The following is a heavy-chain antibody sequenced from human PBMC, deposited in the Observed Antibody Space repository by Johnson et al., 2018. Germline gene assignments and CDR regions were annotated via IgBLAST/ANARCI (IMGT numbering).Heavy chain of an antibody. V-gene: IGHV3-33*03. CDR1: GFLFSSHG. Sequence: QVQLVQSGGGLVQPGRSLRLSCAASGFLFSSHGMFWVRQAPGKGLAWVAFIWYDGCNKYHADSMKGRFTISRDNSKNTVNLQMRSLRREDTAVYYGARGTTVTPRGPSDYMDVWGKGTTVNVSS. D-gene: IGHD4-17*01. CDR2: IWYDGCNK. CDR3: ARGTTVTPRGPSDYMDV. J-gene: IGHJ6*03.